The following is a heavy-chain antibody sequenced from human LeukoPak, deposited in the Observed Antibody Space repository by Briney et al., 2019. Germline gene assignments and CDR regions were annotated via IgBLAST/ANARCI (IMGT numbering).Heavy chain of an antibody. V-gene: IGHV3-11*06. CDR2: ISSSSSYT. Sequence: GGSLRLSCAASGFTFSDYYMSWIRQAPGKGLEWVSYISSSSSYTNYADSVKGRFTISRDNAKNSLYLQMNSLRDDDTAVYYCAKEGSETYYDYFDYWGQGTLVTVSS. CDR3: AKEGSETYYDYFDY. J-gene: IGHJ4*02. D-gene: IGHD3-16*01. CDR1: GFTFSDYY.